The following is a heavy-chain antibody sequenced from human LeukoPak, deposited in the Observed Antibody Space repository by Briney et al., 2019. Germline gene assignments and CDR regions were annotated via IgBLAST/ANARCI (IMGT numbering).Heavy chain of an antibody. Sequence: ASVKVSCKASGYTFTSYDINWVRQATGQGLEWMGWMNPNSGNTGYAQKFQGRVTMTRNTSISTAYMELSSLRSEDTAVYYCARVRSSSWFAGRDYYGMDVWGQGTTVTVSS. CDR2: MNPNSGNT. V-gene: IGHV1-8*01. J-gene: IGHJ6*02. D-gene: IGHD6-13*01. CDR3: ARVRSSSWFAGRDYYGMDV. CDR1: GYTFTSYD.